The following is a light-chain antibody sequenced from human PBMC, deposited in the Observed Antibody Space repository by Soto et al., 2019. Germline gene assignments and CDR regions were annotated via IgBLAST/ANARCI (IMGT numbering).Light chain of an antibody. V-gene: IGLV1-44*01. J-gene: IGLJ2*01. CDR3: AAWDDSLKGVV. CDR1: SSNIGSNT. Sequence: QAVVTQSPSASGTPGQRVTISCSGSSSNIGSNTVNWYQQFPGTAPKLLMYTNNQRPSGVPDRFSGSKSGTSASLAISGLESEDEADYYCAAWDDSLKGVVFGGGTKLTVL. CDR2: TNN.